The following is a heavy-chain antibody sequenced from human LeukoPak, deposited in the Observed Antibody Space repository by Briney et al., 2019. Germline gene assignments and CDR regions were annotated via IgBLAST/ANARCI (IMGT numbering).Heavy chain of an antibody. V-gene: IGHV3-53*01. CDR2: IYSGGAI. J-gene: IGHJ4*02. CDR3: ARRPGN. CDR1: GFAVGRNY. Sequence: GGSLRLSCVASGFAVGRNYMSWVRQAPGKGLECVSLIYSGGAIRYADSVKGRFTISRDSSKNTLFLQMNDLTVEDTARYYCARRPGNWGQGILVTVSS.